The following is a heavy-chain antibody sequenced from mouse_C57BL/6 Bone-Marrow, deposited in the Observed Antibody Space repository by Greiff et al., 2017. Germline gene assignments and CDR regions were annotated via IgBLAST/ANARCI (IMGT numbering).Heavy chain of an antibody. D-gene: IGHD2-5*01. V-gene: IGHV1-64*01. CDR3: ARRSNLKYFDV. CDR2: IHPNSGST. CDR1: GYTFTSYW. J-gene: IGHJ1*03. Sequence: VQLQQPGAELVKPGASVKLSCKASGYTFTSYWMHWVKRRPGQGLEWIGMIHPNSGSTNYNEKFKSKATLTVDKSSSTAYMQLSSLTSEDSAVYYCARRSNLKYFDVWGTGTTVTVSS.